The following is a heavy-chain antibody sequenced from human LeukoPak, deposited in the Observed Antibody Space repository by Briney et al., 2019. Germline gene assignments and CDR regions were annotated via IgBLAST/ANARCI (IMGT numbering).Heavy chain of an antibody. Sequence: GRSLRLSCAASGFTFSSYSMNWVRQAPGKGLEWVSSISSSSSYIYYADSVKGRFTISRDNAKNSLYLQMNSLRAEDTAVYYCARAHREAKYYDSSGYYLKPYYFDYWGQGTLVTVSS. CDR3: ARAHREAKYYDSSGYYLKPYYFDY. J-gene: IGHJ4*02. V-gene: IGHV3-21*01. D-gene: IGHD3-22*01. CDR1: GFTFSSYS. CDR2: ISSSSSYI.